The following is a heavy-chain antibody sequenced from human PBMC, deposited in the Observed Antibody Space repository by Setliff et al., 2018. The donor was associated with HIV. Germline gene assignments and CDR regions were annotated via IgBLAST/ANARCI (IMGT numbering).Heavy chain of an antibody. CDR1: GGSLTNYY. Sequence: SETLSLTCTLYGGSLTNYYWTWIRQSPEKGLEWIGEIVDSGSTNYSPSLKSRVTISVDTSKNQFSLKLSSVTAADTAVYYCARGGSGSPFDYWGQGTLVTVSS. CDR2: IVDSGST. CDR3: ARGGSGSPFDY. J-gene: IGHJ4*02. D-gene: IGHD1-26*01. V-gene: IGHV4-34*01.